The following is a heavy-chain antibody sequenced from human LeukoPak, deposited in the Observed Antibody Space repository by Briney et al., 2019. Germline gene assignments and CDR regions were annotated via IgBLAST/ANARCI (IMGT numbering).Heavy chain of an antibody. J-gene: IGHJ4*02. V-gene: IGHV4-39*07. CDR1: GGSISSSSYY. CDR3: ARDRYYDSGSYYN. D-gene: IGHD3-10*01. CDR2: IYYSGST. Sequence: SETLSLTCTVSGGSISSSSYYWGWIRQPPGKGLEWIGSIYYSGSTYYNPSLKSRVTISVDTSKNQFSLKLSSVTAADTAVYYCARDRYYDSGSYYNWGQGTLVTVSS.